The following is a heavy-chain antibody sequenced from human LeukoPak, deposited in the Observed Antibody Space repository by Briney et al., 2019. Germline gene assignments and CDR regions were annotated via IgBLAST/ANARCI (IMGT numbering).Heavy chain of an antibody. CDR3: AKALRIVGATDWFDP. Sequence: GGSLRLSCAASGFTFSSYGMHWVRQAPGKGLEWVAVIWYDGSNKYYADSVKGRFTISRDNSKNTLYLQMNSLRAEDTAVYYCAKALRIVGATDWFDPWGQGTLVTVSS. V-gene: IGHV3-30*02. CDR1: GFTFSSYG. J-gene: IGHJ5*02. D-gene: IGHD1-26*01. CDR2: IWYDGSNK.